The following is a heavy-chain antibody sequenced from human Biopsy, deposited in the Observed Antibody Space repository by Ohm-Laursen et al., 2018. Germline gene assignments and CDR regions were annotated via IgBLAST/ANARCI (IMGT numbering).Heavy chain of an antibody. Sequence: ASVKVSCNVSGYTFTTYYIHWVRQAPGQGLEWMGIINPSGNSTAYTQNFQGRVTMTWDTSTSTVHMELGSLRFEDTAVYYCALASFDYWGQGTLVTVSS. V-gene: IGHV1-46*01. CDR2: INPSGNST. CDR1: GYTFTTYY. CDR3: ALASFDY. J-gene: IGHJ4*02.